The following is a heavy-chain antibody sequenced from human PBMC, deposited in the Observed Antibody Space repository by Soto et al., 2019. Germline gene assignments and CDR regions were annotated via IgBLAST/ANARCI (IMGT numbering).Heavy chain of an antibody. J-gene: IGHJ6*02. CDR1: GGTFSSYA. CDR3: ARVPDFLDTMVRGVDEEAHYYYGMDV. Sequence: QVQLVQSGAEVKKPGSSVKVSCKASGGTFSSYAISWVRQAPGQGLEWMGGIIPIFGTANYAQKFQGRVTITADESTSTAYMELSSLRSEDTAVYYCARVPDFLDTMVRGVDEEAHYYYGMDVWGQGTTVTVSS. V-gene: IGHV1-69*01. D-gene: IGHD3-10*01. CDR2: IIPIFGTA.